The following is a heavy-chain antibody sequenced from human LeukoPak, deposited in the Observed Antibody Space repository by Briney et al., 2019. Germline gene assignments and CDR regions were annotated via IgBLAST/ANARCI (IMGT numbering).Heavy chain of an antibody. CDR3: AQRSPSY. D-gene: IGHD3-10*01. CDR2: IYISGVT. Sequence: GGSLRLSCAASGFTFNTYAMNWVRQAPGKGLEWVSLIYISGVTKYADSVQGRFTISRDNSKNTLYLQMNSLRAEDTAVYYCAQRSPSYWGQGTLVTVSS. CDR1: GFTFNTYA. V-gene: IGHV3-66*01. J-gene: IGHJ4*02.